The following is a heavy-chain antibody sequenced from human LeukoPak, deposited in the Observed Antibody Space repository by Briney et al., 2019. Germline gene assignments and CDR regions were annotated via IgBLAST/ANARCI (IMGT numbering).Heavy chain of an antibody. V-gene: IGHV3-66*01. CDR1: GFTVSSNY. CDR3: ARVQREPVFRYGMDV. Sequence: GGSLRLSCAASGFTVSSNYMSWVRQAPGKGLEWFSVIYSGGSTYYADSVKGRFTISRDNSKNTLYLQMNSLRAEDTAVYYCARVQREPVFRYGMDVWGQGTTVTVSS. CDR2: IYSGGST. J-gene: IGHJ6*02. D-gene: IGHD1-26*01.